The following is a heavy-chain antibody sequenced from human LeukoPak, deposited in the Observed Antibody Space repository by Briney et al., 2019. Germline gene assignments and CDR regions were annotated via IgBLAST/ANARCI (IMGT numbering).Heavy chain of an antibody. Sequence: SETLSLTCTVSGGSISSSSYYWGWIRQPPGKGLKWIGSIYYSGSTYYNPSLESRVTISVDTSKDQFSLKLSSVTAADTAVYYCARGPPIRRELLGRVAFDIWGQGTTVTVSS. J-gene: IGHJ3*02. V-gene: IGHV4-39*07. CDR3: ARGPPIRRELLGRVAFDI. CDR1: GGSISSSSYY. CDR2: IYYSGST. D-gene: IGHD1-26*01.